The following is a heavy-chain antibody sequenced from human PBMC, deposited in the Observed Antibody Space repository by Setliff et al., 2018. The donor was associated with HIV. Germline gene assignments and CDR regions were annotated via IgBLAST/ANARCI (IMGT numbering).Heavy chain of an antibody. CDR3: HCFMAG. J-gene: IGHJ6*03. CDR1: GFAFSTSW. Sequence: GGSLRPSCVASGFAFSTSWMHWVRQAPGKGLVWVSTINSDGSTTTYADSVKGRFTISRDNAKNTLYLQMNSLRGEDTAVYYWHCFMAGWGKGTTVTVSS. CDR2: INSDGSTT. V-gene: IGHV3-74*03.